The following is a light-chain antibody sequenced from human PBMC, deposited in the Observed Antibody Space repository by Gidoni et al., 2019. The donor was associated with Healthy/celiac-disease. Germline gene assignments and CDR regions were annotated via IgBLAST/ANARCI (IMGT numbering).Light chain of an antibody. V-gene: IGLV3-19*01. CDR3: NSRDSSGNHVV. J-gene: IGLJ2*01. CDR1: SLRSYY. Sequence: SSELTQDPAVSVVLGQTVRITCQGDSLRSYYASWYQQKPGQAPVLVIYGKNNRPSGIPDRFSGSSSGSTASLTITGAQAEDEADYYCNSRDSSGNHVVFGGGTKLTVL. CDR2: GKN.